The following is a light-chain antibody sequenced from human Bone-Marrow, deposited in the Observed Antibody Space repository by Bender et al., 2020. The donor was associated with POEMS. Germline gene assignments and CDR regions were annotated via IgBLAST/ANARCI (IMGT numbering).Light chain of an antibody. CDR1: NLGDKF. CDR2: QDK. J-gene: IGLJ2*01. CDR3: QAWDSSTVF. V-gene: IGLV3-1*01. Sequence: SYELTQPPSVSVSPGQTASVTCSGHNLGDKFVSWYQQKPGQSPLLVIYQDKKRPSGIPERFSGSNSGDTATLTISGAQAMDEADFYCQAWDSSTVFFGGGTRVTVL.